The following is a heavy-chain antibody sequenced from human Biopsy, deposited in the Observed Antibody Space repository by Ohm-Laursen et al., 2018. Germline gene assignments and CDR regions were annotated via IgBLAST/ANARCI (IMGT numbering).Heavy chain of an antibody. Sequence: TLSLTCTPSGDSVSSGSFYWTWIRQPPGQGLEYIGHIYDRGSTANYNPSLESRVTMSVDMPKNQFSLELSSVTAADTAIYYCARGMRSSGWPYFDSWGQGTLVTVSS. V-gene: IGHV4-61*01. CDR3: ARGMRSSGWPYFDS. CDR2: IYDRGST. CDR1: GDSVSSGSFY. D-gene: IGHD6-19*01. J-gene: IGHJ4*02.